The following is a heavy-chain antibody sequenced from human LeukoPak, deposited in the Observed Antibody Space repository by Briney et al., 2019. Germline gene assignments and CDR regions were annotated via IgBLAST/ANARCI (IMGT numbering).Heavy chain of an antibody. CDR2: INPNSGGT. J-gene: IGHJ6*03. D-gene: IGHD3-22*01. CDR3: ASGGDSSAMSYYYYMDV. Sequence: ASVKVSCKASGYTFTGYYMHWVRQAPGQGLEWMGWINPNSGGTNYAQKFQGRVTMTRDTSISTVYMELSRLRSDDTAVYYCASGGDSSAMSYYYYMDVWGKGTTVTISS. CDR1: GYTFTGYY. V-gene: IGHV1-2*02.